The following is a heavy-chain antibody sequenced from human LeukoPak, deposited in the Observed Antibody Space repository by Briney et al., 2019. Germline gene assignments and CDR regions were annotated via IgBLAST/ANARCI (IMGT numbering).Heavy chain of an antibody. D-gene: IGHD6-13*01. V-gene: IGHV3-43*02. J-gene: IGHJ4*02. CDR2: ISGDGGST. CDR3: AKVAGIAENYYFDY. CDR1: GFTFDDYA. Sequence: GGSLRLSCAASGFTFDDYAMHWIRQAPGKGLEWVSLISGDGGSTYYADSVKGRFTISRDNSKNSLYLQMNSLRTEDTALYYCAKVAGIAENYYFDYWGQGTLVTVSS.